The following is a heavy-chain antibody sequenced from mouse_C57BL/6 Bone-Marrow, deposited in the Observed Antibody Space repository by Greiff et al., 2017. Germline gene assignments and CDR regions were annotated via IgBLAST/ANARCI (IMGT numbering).Heavy chain of an antibody. CDR3: ARTYYYGSSSFAY. CDR1: GYTFTSYW. Sequence: QVQLQQPGAELVMPGASVKLSCKASGYTFTSYWMHWVKQRPGQGLEWIGEIDPSDSYTNYNQKFKGKTTLTVDKSSSTAYMQLSSLTSEDSAVYYSARTYYYGSSSFAYWGQGTLVTVSA. V-gene: IGHV1-69*01. J-gene: IGHJ3*01. D-gene: IGHD1-1*01. CDR2: IDPSDSYT.